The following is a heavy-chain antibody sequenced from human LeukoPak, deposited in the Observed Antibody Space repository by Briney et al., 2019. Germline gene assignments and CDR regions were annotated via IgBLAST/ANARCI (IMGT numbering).Heavy chain of an antibody. CDR1: GFTFSSYV. V-gene: IGHV3-30*18. D-gene: IGHD4-17*01. J-gene: IGHJ4*02. CDR3: AKDTGGEAYGDYDY. CDR2: ISYDGSNK. Sequence: GGSLRLSCAASGFTFSSYVMHWVRQAPGKGLEWVAVISYDGSNKYYADSVKGRFTISRDNSKNTLYLQMNSLRAEDTAVYYCAKDTGGEAYGDYDYWGQGTLVTVSS.